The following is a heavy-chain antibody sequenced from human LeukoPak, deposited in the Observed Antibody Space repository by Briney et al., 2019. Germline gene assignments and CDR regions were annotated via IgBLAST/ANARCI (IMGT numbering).Heavy chain of an antibody. Sequence: PGGSLRLSCAASGFTFSSYWMTWFRQAPGKGLEWVANIKQDGSEKYYVDSVKGRFSISRDNAKNSLYLQMNSLRAEDTGVFYRARELLFTGVFDYWGQGTLVTVSS. V-gene: IGHV3-7*01. CDR2: IKQDGSEK. D-gene: IGHD2-8*02. CDR1: GFTFSSYW. CDR3: ARELLFTGVFDY. J-gene: IGHJ4*02.